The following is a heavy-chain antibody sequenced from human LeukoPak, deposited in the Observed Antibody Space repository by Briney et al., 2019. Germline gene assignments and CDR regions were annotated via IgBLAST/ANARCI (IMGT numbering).Heavy chain of an antibody. J-gene: IGHJ3*02. V-gene: IGHV4-61*02. Sequence: SETLSLTCTVSGGSISSGSYYWSWIRQPAGKGLEWIGRIYTSGSTNYNPSLKSRVTISVDTSKNQFSLKLNSVTAADTAVYYCARRVPFYGLMAYAIWDAFDIWGQGTMVTISS. CDR1: GGSISSGSYY. D-gene: IGHD2-8*01. CDR3: ARRVPFYGLMAYAIWDAFDI. CDR2: IYTSGST.